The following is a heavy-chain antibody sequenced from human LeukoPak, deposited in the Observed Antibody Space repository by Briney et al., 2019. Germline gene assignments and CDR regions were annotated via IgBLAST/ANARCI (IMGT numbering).Heavy chain of an antibody. CDR2: ISTSSSSK. D-gene: IGHD4-17*01. V-gene: IGHV3-21*04. CDR1: GFTFSSYR. Sequence: GGSLRLSCAVSGFTFSSYRMSWVRQAPGKGLEWVSSISTSSSSKYYADSVKGRFTISRDNAKNSLDLQMNSLRAEDTAVYYCAREMSYGDCFDYWGQGTLVTVSS. CDR3: AREMSYGDCFDY. J-gene: IGHJ4*02.